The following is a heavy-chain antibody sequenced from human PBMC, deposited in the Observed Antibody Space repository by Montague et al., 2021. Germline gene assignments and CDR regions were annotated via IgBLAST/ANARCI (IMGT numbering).Heavy chain of an antibody. V-gene: IGHV4-39*01. CDR3: ARTSTFRENEGNYYYNALDV. CDR1: GGAISSSSCY. D-gene: IGHD2-21*01. Sequence: SETLSLTCNVSGGAISSSSCYWGWIRQPPGKGLDWIGSIDYSGSTYYSPSLKSRVTISADTSQMKFSLKLRSATAADTAVYYCARTSTFRENEGNYYYNALDVWGQGTTVTVSS. CDR2: IDYSGST. J-gene: IGHJ6*02.